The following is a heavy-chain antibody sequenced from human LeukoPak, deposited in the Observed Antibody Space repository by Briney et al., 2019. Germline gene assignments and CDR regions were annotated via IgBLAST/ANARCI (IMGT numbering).Heavy chain of an antibody. D-gene: IGHD2-2*01. J-gene: IGHJ4*02. V-gene: IGHV4-59*01. CDR2: IYYSGST. CDR3: AREDCSSTSCYFDY. Sequence: SETLSPTCTVSGGSISSYYWSWIRQPPGKGLEWIGYIYYSGSTNYNPSLKSRVTISVDTSKNQFSLKLSSVTAADTAVYYCAREDCSSTSCYFDYWGQGTLVTVSS. CDR1: GGSISSYY.